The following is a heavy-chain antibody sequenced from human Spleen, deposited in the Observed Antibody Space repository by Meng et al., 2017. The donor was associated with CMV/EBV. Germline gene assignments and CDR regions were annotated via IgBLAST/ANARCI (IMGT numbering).Heavy chain of an antibody. Sequence: GESLKISCAASGFTFSDYYMSWIRQAPGKGLEWVSYITNNGRTIYCTDSVKGRFTISRDNAKNSLYLQMNSLRAEDTAVYYCARVTTRYFDSWGQGTLVTVSS. CDR3: ARVTTRYFDS. D-gene: IGHD1-1*01. CDR2: ITNNGRTI. CDR1: GFTFSDYY. J-gene: IGHJ4*02. V-gene: IGHV3-11*04.